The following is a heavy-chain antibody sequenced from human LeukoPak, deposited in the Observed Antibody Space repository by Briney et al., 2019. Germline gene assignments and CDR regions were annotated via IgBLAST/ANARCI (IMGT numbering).Heavy chain of an antibody. CDR2: ISSSGRTI. D-gene: IGHD4-17*01. CDR1: GFTFSNYG. V-gene: IGHV3-48*03. J-gene: IGHJ6*03. Sequence: PGGSLRLSCAASGFTFSNYGMNWVRQAPGKGLEWVSYISSSGRTIYYADSVKGRFTISRDNAKNSLYLQMNSLRAEDTAVYYCAREVYGDYGRYYFYYMDVWGKGTTVTISS. CDR3: AREVYGDYGRYYFYYMDV.